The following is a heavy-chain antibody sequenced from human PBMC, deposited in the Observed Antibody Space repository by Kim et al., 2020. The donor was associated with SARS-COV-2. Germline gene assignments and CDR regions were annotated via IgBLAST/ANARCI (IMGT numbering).Heavy chain of an antibody. V-gene: IGHV3-33*08. CDR2: MRNDGRTK. CDR3: ARRDGYSSFDY. Sequence: GGSLRLSCAASGFTFSSCAIHWVRQAPGKGLEWITLMRNDGRTKSYADSVKGRFTISRDDSKKTLYLQMSSLRAEDTAIYYCARRDGYSSFDYWGQGTLVTVSS. CDR1: GFTFSSCA. D-gene: IGHD4-4*01. J-gene: IGHJ4*01.